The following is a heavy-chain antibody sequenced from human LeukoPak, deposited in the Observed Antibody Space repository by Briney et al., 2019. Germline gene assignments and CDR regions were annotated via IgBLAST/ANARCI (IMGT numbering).Heavy chain of an antibody. CDR2: ISGTGGTT. J-gene: IGHJ4*02. D-gene: IGHD4-17*01. V-gene: IGHV3-23*01. CDR1: GFTFSNYS. Sequence: GGSLRLSCAASGFTFSNYSMSWVRQAPGKGLEWVSTISGTGGTTYYADSVKGRFTISRDNSKNTLFLQFNSLRADDTAVYYCAKGRGTTVTAAANYWGQGALVTVSS. CDR3: AKGRGTTVTAAANY.